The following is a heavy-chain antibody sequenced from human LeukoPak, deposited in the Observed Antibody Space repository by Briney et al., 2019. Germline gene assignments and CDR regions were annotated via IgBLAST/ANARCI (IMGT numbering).Heavy chain of an antibody. CDR2: IIPIFGTA. CDR3: ARDTTPPMVRGVIISAFDI. D-gene: IGHD3-10*01. CDR1: GRTFSSYA. J-gene: IGHJ3*02. V-gene: IGHV1-69*05. Sequence: ASVKVSCKASGRTFSSYAISWVRQAPGQGLECMGRIIPIFGTANYAQKFQGRVTITTDESTSTAYMELSSLRSEDTAVYYCARDTTPPMVRGVIISAFDIWGQGTMVTVSS.